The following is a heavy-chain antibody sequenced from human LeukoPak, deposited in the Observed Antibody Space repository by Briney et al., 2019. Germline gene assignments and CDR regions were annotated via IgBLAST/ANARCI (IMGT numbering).Heavy chain of an antibody. CDR2: ISTNGGHT. V-gene: IGHV3-64D*09. D-gene: IGHD5-18*01. J-gene: IGHJ4*02. CDR3: ASSRVYGYHDY. CDR1: GFSFSNYA. Sequence: GGSLRLSCSASGFSFSNYAMHWVRQAPGKGLEYVSAISTNGGHTYYADSVQGRFTISRDDSKNTLYLQMSSLRAEDTAVYYCASSRVYGYHDYWGQGTLVTVSS.